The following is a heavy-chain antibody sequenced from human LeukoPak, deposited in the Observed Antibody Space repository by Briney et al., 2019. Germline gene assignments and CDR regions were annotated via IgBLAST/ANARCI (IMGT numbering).Heavy chain of an antibody. CDR3: ARVEDSSSWYDYYYYGMDV. CDR2: INHSGST. Sequence: SETLSLTCAVYGGSFSGYYWSWIRQPPGKGLEWIREINHSGSTNYNPSLKSRVTISVDTSKNQFSLKLSSVTAADTAVYYCARVEDSSSWYDYYYYGMDVWGQGTTVTVSS. V-gene: IGHV4-34*01. D-gene: IGHD6-13*01. CDR1: GGSFSGYY. J-gene: IGHJ6*02.